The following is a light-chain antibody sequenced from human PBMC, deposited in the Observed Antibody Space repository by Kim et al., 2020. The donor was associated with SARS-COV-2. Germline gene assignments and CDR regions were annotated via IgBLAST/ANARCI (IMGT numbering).Light chain of an antibody. J-gene: IGKJ1*01. Sequence: DIQMTQSPSSLSASVGDRVTITCRASQGINSYLAWYQQRPGKAPKLLIYAASTLQSGVPSQFSGSGFGTDFTLTISSLQPEDGATYYCQKYNSAPRTFGQGTKVDIK. CDR2: AAS. V-gene: IGKV1-27*01. CDR1: QGINSY. CDR3: QKYNSAPRT.